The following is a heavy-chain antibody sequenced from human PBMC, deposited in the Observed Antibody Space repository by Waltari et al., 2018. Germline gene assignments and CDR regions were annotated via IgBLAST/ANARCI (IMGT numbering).Heavy chain of an antibody. Sequence: EVQVVESGGGLVQPGESLRLSCAASGFTFLSSWMSWVRQPPGKGLEWVANIKYDGSEEYYVDSVKGRFTITRDNAKNSLYLQMNSLRVEDTAVYYCARDPERGALDYWGQGTLVAVSS. CDR1: GFTFLSSW. D-gene: IGHD1-26*01. CDR2: IKYDGSEE. J-gene: IGHJ4*02. V-gene: IGHV3-7*01. CDR3: ARDPERGALDY.